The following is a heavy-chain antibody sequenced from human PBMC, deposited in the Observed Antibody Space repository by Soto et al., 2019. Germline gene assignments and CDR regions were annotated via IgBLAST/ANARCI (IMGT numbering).Heavy chain of an antibody. CDR2: ISYDGSNH. CDR1: GFTFSGDA. V-gene: IGHV3-30*18. CDR3: AKDQGVGGTLGLFDY. J-gene: IGHJ4*02. Sequence: QVHLVESGGGAVQPGRSLRLSCAASGFTFSGDAMHWVRQAPGKGLESVAVISYDGSNHHYADSVKGRFTISRDNSKNTLYLQMNSLRTEDTAVYYCAKDQGVGGTLGLFDYWGQGTLVTVSS. D-gene: IGHD1-26*01.